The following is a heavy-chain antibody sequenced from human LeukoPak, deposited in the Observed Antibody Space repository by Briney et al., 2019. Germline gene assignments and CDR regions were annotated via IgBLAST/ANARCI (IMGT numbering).Heavy chain of an antibody. V-gene: IGHV1-46*01. Sequence: ASVKVSCKASGYTFTSYYMHWVRQAPGQGLEWMGIINPSGGSTSYAQKFQGRVTMTRDTSTSTVYMELSSLRSEDTAVYYCAREMLLWFGELMTLCGMDVWGQGTTVTVSS. D-gene: IGHD3-10*01. J-gene: IGHJ6*02. CDR2: INPSGGST. CDR1: GYTFTSYY. CDR3: AREMLLWFGELMTLCGMDV.